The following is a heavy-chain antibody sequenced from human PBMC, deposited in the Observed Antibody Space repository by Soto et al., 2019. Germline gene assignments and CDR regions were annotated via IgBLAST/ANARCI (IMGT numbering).Heavy chain of an antibody. CDR3: ARMNYFDSSGYPFDY. J-gene: IGHJ4*02. CDR1: GGSISSYY. V-gene: IGHV4-59*01. Sequence: PSEPLSLTCTVSGGSISSYYWSWIRQPPGKGLEWIGYIYFRGTTNYNPSLKSRVTMSADTSKNQFSLKLNSVTAADTAVYYCARMNYFDSSGYPFDYWGQGRMVTVSS. CDR2: IYFRGTT. D-gene: IGHD3-22*01.